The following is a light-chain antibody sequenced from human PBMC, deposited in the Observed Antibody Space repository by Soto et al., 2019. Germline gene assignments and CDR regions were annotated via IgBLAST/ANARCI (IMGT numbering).Light chain of an antibody. CDR3: QQYGSLPGT. V-gene: IGKV3-20*01. Sequence: EIVMTESPCTLSLSPGERVTLSCRASQSVPSKYLAWYQQKPGQAPRLLIYGTSNRATGIPARFSGSGSGTDFTLTISRLEPEDSALYYCQQYGSLPGTFGQGTKVDIK. J-gene: IGKJ1*01. CDR1: QSVPSKY. CDR2: GTS.